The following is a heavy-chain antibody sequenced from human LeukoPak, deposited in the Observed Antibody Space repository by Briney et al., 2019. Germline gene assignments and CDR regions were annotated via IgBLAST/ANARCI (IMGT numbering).Heavy chain of an antibody. CDR3: ARRELFGDYFDS. CDR2: MNPHSGNT. D-gene: IGHD3-10*01. Sequence: ASVKVSCKTSGHTFNSYDINWVRQTTGQGLEWMGWMNPHSGNTKYAQKFQGRVTFIRNTSISTVYMELTSLRYEDTAVYFCARRELFGDYFDSWGPGTLVTVCS. CDR1: GHTFNSYD. V-gene: IGHV1-8*01. J-gene: IGHJ4*02.